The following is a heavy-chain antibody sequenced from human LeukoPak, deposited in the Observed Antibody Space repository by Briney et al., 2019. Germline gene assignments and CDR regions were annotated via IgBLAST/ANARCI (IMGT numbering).Heavy chain of an antibody. CDR1: GFSVSSNY. V-gene: IGHV3-66*01. D-gene: IGHD6-19*01. CDR2: FYTGGNT. CDR3: AGNGGWNYFRY. Sequence: GGSLGLSCAVSGFSVSSNYMSWVRQAPGKGLEWVSVFYTGGNTYYADSVKGRFTISRDNSKNTVFLQADSLRVEDTALYYCAGNGGWNYFRYWGQGTLVSVSS. J-gene: IGHJ4*02.